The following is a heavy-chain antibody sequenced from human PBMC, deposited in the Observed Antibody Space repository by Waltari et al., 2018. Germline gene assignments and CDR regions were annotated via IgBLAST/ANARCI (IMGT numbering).Heavy chain of an antibody. D-gene: IGHD2-15*01. J-gene: IGHJ3*02. CDR2: VDPEDGET. V-gene: IGHV1-69-2*01. Sequence: EVQLVQSGAEVKKPGATVKISCKVSGYTFTDYYMHWVQQAPGKGLEWMGLVDPEDGETRYAEKFQGRVTITADTSTDTAYMELSSLRAEDTAVYYCATAPRRVILYGDDAFDIWGQGTMVTVSS. CDR1: GYTFTDYY. CDR3: ATAPRRVILYGDDAFDI.